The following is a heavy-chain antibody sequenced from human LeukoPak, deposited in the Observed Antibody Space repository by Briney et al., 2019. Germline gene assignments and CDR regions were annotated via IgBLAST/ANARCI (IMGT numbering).Heavy chain of an antibody. J-gene: IGHJ4*02. CDR3: ARRVHRGGSYSSHSDY. CDR1: GYSFTTYW. D-gene: IGHD1-26*01. Sequence: GESLKISRKGSGYSFTTYWIGWVRQMPGKGLEWMGIIYPGDSDTIYSPSFQGQVTISADKSISTAYLQWSSLKASDTAMYYCARRVHRGGSYSSHSDYWGQGTLVTVSS. CDR2: IYPGDSDT. V-gene: IGHV5-51*01.